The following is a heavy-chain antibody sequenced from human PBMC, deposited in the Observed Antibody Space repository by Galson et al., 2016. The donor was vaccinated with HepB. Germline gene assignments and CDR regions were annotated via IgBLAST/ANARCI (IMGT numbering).Heavy chain of an antibody. V-gene: IGHV4-61*01. CDR3: ARARGRQLFDY. CDR1: GGSVSSGHYF. Sequence: SETLSLTCTVSGGSVSSGHYFWSWIRQSAGKGLEWIGNVDDLGNTNYNPSLQRRVSISPDTSKNQFSLRLSSVTAADTAIYYCARARGRQLFDYWGQGTRVSVSS. D-gene: IGHD6-13*01. J-gene: IGHJ4*02. CDR2: VDDLGNT.